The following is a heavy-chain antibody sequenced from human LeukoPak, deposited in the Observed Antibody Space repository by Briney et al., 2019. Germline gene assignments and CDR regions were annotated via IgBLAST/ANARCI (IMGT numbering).Heavy chain of an antibody. CDR1: GFTFSSYA. CDR3: ARDDYGEAFDF. V-gene: IGHV3-23*01. CDR2: ISGRGGST. Sequence: GGPLRLSCAASGFTFSSYAMSWVRQAPGKGLECVSTISGRGGSTFYADSVKGRFTISRDNSKNTLCLQMNSLRAEDTAVYYCARDDYGEAFDFWGQGTLVTVSS. J-gene: IGHJ4*02. D-gene: IGHD4-17*01.